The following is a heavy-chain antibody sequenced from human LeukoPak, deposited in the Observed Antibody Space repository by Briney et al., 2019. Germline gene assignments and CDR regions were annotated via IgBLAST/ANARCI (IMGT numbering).Heavy chain of an antibody. CDR2: VSQRGNT. Sequence: SETLPLTCTVSGYSISSCNYWGWIRQTPGKGLEWIASVSQRGNTYYNPSLESRVTISIDTSKNQFSLKVRSVTATDTAVYYCARDPVRLDYNHGYFDYWGQGIMVTVSS. CDR1: GYSISSCNY. V-gene: IGHV4-38-2*02. J-gene: IGHJ4*02. D-gene: IGHD4-11*01. CDR3: ARDPVRLDYNHGYFDY.